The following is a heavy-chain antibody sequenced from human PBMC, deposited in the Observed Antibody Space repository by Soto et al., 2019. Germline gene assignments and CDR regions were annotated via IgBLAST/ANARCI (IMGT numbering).Heavy chain of an antibody. CDR3: ARGGGDYGDY. CDR1: GFTFSNYW. D-gene: IGHD3-16*01. V-gene: IGHV3-74*01. J-gene: IGHJ4*02. CDR2: INSDGSSI. Sequence: EVQLVESGGGLVQPGGSLRLSCAASGFTFSNYWMHWVRQAPGKGLVWVSRINSDGSSISYADSVKGRFTISRDNAKNTLYLQLNSLRAEDTAVYSCARGGGDYGDYWGQGTQVTVSS.